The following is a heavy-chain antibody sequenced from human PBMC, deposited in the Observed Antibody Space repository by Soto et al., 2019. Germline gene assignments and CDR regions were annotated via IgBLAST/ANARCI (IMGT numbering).Heavy chain of an antibody. V-gene: IGHV2-5*02. CDR3: AHRVLRTLYGLVTTTALYFDH. D-gene: IGHD3-9*01. J-gene: IGHJ4*02. CDR2: IYWDGDE. Sequence: QITLKESGPALVKPTQTLTLTCTLSGFSLTTSGVGVGWMRQTPGKAPEWLALIYWDGDESYSPSLRSRLTITKDTAKNQVVLTLANMEPVHTGTSFCAHRVLRTLYGLVTTTALYFDHWGQGALVTVS. CDR1: GFSLTTSGVG.